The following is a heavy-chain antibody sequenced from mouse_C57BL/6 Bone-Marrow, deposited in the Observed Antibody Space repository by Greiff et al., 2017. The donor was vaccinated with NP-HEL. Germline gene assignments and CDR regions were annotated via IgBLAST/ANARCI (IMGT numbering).Heavy chain of an antibody. CDR3: VRGDYYGYYIDY. J-gene: IGHJ2*01. Sequence: EVQLVESGGGLVQPKGSLKLSCAASGFTFTTYAMHWVRQAPGNGLEWVARIRSKSSNYATYYADSVKDRFTISRDDSQSMVYLQMNSLKTEDTAMYYCVRGDYYGYYIDYWGQGTTLTVSS. D-gene: IGHD1-1*01. CDR2: IRSKSSNYAT. V-gene: IGHV10-3*01. CDR1: GFTFTTYA.